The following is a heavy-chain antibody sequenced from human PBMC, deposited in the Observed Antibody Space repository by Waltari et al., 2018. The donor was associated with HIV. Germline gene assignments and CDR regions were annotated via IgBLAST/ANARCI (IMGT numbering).Heavy chain of an antibody. CDR2: ISAYNGNT. V-gene: IGHV1-18*01. D-gene: IGHD1-26*01. CDR3: ARGAAVLGVDYYYYGMDV. J-gene: IGHJ6*02. Sequence: QVQLVQSGAEVKKPGASVRVSCKASGYTFSSYGITWVRQAPGQGLEWMGWISAYNGNTNYAQKLQGRVTMTTDTSTNTAYMELRSLRSDDTAVYYCARGAAVLGVDYYYYGMDVWGQGTTVTVSS. CDR1: GYTFSSYG.